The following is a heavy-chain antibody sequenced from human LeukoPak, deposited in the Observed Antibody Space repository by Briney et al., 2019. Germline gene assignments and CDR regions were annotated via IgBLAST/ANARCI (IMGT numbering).Heavy chain of an antibody. Sequence: SETLSLTCAVYGGSFSGYYWSWIRQPPGKGLEWIGETNHSGSTNYNPSLKSRVTISVDTSKNQFSLKLSSVTAADTAVYYCARQGSSSWFNWFDPWGQGTLVTVSS. D-gene: IGHD6-13*01. CDR1: GGSFSGYY. V-gene: IGHV4-34*01. CDR2: TNHSGST. J-gene: IGHJ5*02. CDR3: ARQGSSSWFNWFDP.